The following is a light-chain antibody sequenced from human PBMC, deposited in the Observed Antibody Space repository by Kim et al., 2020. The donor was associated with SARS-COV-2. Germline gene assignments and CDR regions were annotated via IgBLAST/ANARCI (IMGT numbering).Light chain of an antibody. CDR1: QSVSSY. Sequence: SPGETPTLSCRASQSVSSYLAWYQQKPGQAPRLLIYDASNRATGIPARFSGSGSGTDFTLTISSLEPEDFAVYYCQQRSNWPPWTFGQGTKVDIK. V-gene: IGKV3-11*01. CDR3: QQRSNWPPWT. J-gene: IGKJ1*01. CDR2: DAS.